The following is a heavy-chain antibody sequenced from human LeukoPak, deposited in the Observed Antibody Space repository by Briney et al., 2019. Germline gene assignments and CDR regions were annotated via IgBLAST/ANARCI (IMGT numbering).Heavy chain of an antibody. Sequence: PGVSLRLSCAASGFTFSSYAMSWVRQAPARGLECVSSISASGGSTYYADSVKGRFTISRDNSKNTLYLQMNSLRAEDTAVYYCAREGTSGTHLNWFDPWGQGTLVTVSS. V-gene: IGHV3-23*01. CDR1: GFTFSSYA. J-gene: IGHJ5*02. D-gene: IGHD1-1*01. CDR3: AREGTSGTHLNWFDP. CDR2: ISASGGST.